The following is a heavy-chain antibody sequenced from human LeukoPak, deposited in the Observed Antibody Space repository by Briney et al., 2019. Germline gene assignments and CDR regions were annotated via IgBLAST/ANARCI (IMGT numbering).Heavy chain of an antibody. J-gene: IGHJ4*02. CDR1: DASFSGYY. V-gene: IGHV4-34*01. Sequence: SETLSLTCAIYDASFSGYYWSWIRQPPGKGLEWIGEIHPSGSPSYNPSLESRTIISVDASKNQFSLKLSSVTAADTAVYYCARAPPCPAVGGSCYLFDYWGQGTLVTVSS. CDR3: ARAPPCPAVGGSCYLFDY. D-gene: IGHD2-15*01. CDR2: IHPSGSP.